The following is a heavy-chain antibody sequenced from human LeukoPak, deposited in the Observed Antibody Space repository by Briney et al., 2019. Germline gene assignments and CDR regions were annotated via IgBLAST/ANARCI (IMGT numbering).Heavy chain of an antibody. CDR3: ARDFKGEFITMVRGVITGWFDP. J-gene: IGHJ5*02. CDR1: GYSISSYY. CDR2: LDYSGST. Sequence: SETLSLTCTVSGYSISSYYWTWIRQPPGKGLEWIGYLDYSGSTNYNPSLKSRVTMSVDTSKNQFSLKLSSVTAADTAVYYCARDFKGEFITMVRGVITGWFDPWGQGTLVTVSS. V-gene: IGHV4-59*12. D-gene: IGHD3-10*01.